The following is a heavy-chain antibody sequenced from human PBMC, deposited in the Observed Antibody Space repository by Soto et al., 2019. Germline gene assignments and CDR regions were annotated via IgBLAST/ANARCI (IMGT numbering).Heavy chain of an antibody. J-gene: IGHJ6*02. D-gene: IGHD2-2*01. V-gene: IGHV1-24*01. Sequence: CEDFRFTHTYISLHWVRQAPGKRLEWMGGFDPEDGETIYAQKFQGRVTMTEDTSTDTAYMELSSLRSEDTAVYYCATGIVVPAALYYYSGMDVWGQGTTVTVSS. CDR3: ATGIVVPAALYYYSGMDV. CDR1: RFTHTYIS. CDR2: FDPEDGET.